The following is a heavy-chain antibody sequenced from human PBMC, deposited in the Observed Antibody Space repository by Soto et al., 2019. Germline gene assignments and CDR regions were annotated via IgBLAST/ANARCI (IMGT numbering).Heavy chain of an antibody. CDR2: ISSSSSYI. Sequence: EVQLVESGGGLVKPGGSLRLSCAASGFTFSSYSMNWVRQAPGKGLEWVSSISSSSSYIYYADSVKGRFTISRDNAKNSLYLQMNSLRAEDTAVYYCARDLHPTIFGVANYYWGQGTLVTVST. CDR3: ARDLHPTIFGVANYY. J-gene: IGHJ4*02. CDR1: GFTFSSYS. D-gene: IGHD3-3*01. V-gene: IGHV3-21*01.